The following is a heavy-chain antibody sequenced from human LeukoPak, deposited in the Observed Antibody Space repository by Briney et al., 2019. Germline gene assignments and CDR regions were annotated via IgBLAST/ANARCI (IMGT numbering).Heavy chain of an antibody. V-gene: IGHV4-34*01. CDR3: ARVRNQYGNSGYYALDY. CDR2: INHSGST. Sequence: SETLSLTCAVYGGSFSGYYWSWIRQPPGKGLEWIGEINHSGSTNYNPSLKSRVTISVDTSKNQISLKLSSVTAADTAVYYCARVRNQYGNSGYYALDYWGPGTLVTVSS. J-gene: IGHJ4*02. CDR1: GGSFSGYY. D-gene: IGHD3-3*01.